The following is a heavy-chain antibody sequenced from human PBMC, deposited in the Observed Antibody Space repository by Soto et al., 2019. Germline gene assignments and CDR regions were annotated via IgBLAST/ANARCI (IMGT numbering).Heavy chain of an antibody. CDR1: GDNDSSNRAA. D-gene: IGHD6-13*01. Sequence: PQTHSRTCDICGDNDSSNRAAWNWIKKSPSRGLEWLGRTYYRSKWYNDYAVSVKSRITINPDTSKNQFSLQLNSVTPEDTAVYYCAREPRPGEAAGDAYDAFDIWGQGTMVTVSS. CDR3: AREPRPGEAAGDAYDAFDI. CDR2: TYYRSKWYN. V-gene: IGHV6-1*01. J-gene: IGHJ3*02.